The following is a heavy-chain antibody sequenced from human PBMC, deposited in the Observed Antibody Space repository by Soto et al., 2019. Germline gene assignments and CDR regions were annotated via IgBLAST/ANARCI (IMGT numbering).Heavy chain of an antibody. J-gene: IGHJ4*02. V-gene: IGHV3-23*01. Sequence: EVHLLESGGGLVQPGGSLRLSCAASGFVFSDYGMSWVRQAPGTGPEWVSAISTTGASTLYAASVQGRFTITRDNSRNRLYLQMSSLRVEDTAVYYCAKRTSGREFDFWGQGTLVTVSS. D-gene: IGHD2-2*01. CDR3: AKRTSGREFDF. CDR1: GFVFSDYG. CDR2: ISTTGAST.